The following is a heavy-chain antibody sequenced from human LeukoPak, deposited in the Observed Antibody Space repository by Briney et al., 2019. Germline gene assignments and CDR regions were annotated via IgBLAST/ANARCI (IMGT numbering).Heavy chain of an antibody. J-gene: IGHJ4*02. CDR2: ISDTSSYI. CDR3: ARGLCGGDCYDY. V-gene: IGHV3-21*01. D-gene: IGHD2-21*01. Sequence: GSLRLSCAASGFTFSNYHINWIRQAPGKGLEWVSSISDTSSYIYYADSVKGRFTISRDNAKNSLYLQMNSLRAEDTAVYYCARGLCGGDCYDYWGQGTLVTVSS. CDR1: GFTFSNYH.